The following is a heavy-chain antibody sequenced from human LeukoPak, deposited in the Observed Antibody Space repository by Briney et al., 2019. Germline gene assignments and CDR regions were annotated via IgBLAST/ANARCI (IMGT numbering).Heavy chain of an antibody. J-gene: IGHJ4*02. CDR1: GITFSHYG. D-gene: IGHD4-11*01. CDR2: IWSDASDK. CDR3: AKDAQRGFDYSNSLDY. V-gene: IGHV3-33*06. Sequence: GGSLRLSCSASGITFSHYGMHWVRQAPGTGLEWVAVIWSDASDKYYANSVKGRFTISRDNFKNSLYLQMNSLRAEDTAVYYCAKDAQRGFDYSNSLDYWGQGTRVTVSS.